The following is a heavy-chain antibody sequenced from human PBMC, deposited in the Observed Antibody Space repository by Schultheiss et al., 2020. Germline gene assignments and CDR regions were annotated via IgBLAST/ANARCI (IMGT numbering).Heavy chain of an antibody. J-gene: IGHJ4*02. D-gene: IGHD2-21*02. CDR2: IYYSGST. CDR3: ARGVIVVVTARQYFDY. Sequence: SETLSLTCTVSGGSVSSGSYYWSWIRQPPGKGLEWIGYIYYSGSTNYNPSLKSRVTISVDTSKNQFSLKLSSVTAADTAVYYCARGVIVVVTARQYFDYWGQGTLVTVSS. V-gene: IGHV4-61*01. CDR1: GGSVSSGSYY.